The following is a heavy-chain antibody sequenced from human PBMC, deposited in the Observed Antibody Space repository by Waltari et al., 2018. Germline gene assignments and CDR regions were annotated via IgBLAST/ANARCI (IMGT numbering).Heavy chain of an antibody. CDR1: GGIFSNYA. J-gene: IGHJ2*01. V-gene: IGHV1-69*12. CDR3: ARDKGDYDYWRGYPSGRRCFLDL. D-gene: IGHD3-3*01. Sequence: QVQLVQSGAEVKKPGSSVRVSCRTSGGIFSNYAISWVRQAPGQGLEWMGGVITNLGTPRYAQKFPGRLTLTAVESTNTAYLGLRSLRSEETAVYYCARDKGDYDYWRGYPSGRRCFLDLWGRGTLVTVSS. CDR2: VITNLGTP.